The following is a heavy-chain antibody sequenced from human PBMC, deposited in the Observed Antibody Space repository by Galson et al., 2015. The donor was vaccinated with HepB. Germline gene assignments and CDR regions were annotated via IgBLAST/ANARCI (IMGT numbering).Heavy chain of an antibody. CDR2: INSDGSST. J-gene: IGHJ6*03. D-gene: IGHD6-13*01. Sequence: SLRLSCAASGFTFSSYWMHWVRQAPGKGLVWVSRINSDGSSTSYADSVKGRFTISRDNAKNTLYLQMNSLRAEDTAVYYCARLAAAGVWGYYYYYMDVWGKGTTVTVSS. CDR1: GFTFSSYW. CDR3: ARLAAAGVWGYYYYYMDV. V-gene: IGHV3-74*01.